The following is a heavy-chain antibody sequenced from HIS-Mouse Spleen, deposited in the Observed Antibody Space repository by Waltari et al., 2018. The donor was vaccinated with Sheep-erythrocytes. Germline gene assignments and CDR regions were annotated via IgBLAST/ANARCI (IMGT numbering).Heavy chain of an antibody. CDR2: SNTNSGGT. CDR1: GYTFTGYY. V-gene: IGHV1-2*02. Sequence: QVQLVQSGAEVKKPGASVKVSCKASGYTFTGYYMHWVRQAPGQGLEWMGWSNTNSGGTNYAQKFQGRVTMTRDTSISTAYMELSRLRSDDTAVYYCARGRIAAAVYAFDIWGQGTMVTVSS. D-gene: IGHD6-13*01. J-gene: IGHJ3*02. CDR3: ARGRIAAAVYAFDI.